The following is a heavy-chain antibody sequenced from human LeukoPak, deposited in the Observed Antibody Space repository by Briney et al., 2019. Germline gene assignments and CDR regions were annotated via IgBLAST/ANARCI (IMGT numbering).Heavy chain of an antibody. Sequence: GSLRLSCAASGFTVSSNYMSWIRQPPGKGLEWIGEINHSGSTNYNPSLKSRVTISVDTSKNQFSLKLSSVTAADTAVYYCARFEMATMQFDYWGQGTLVTVSS. CDR1: GFTVSSNY. J-gene: IGHJ4*02. CDR3: ARFEMATMQFDY. CDR2: INHSGST. D-gene: IGHD5-24*01. V-gene: IGHV4-34*01.